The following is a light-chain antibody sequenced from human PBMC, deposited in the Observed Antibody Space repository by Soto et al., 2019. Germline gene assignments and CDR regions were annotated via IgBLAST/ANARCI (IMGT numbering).Light chain of an antibody. CDR2: GAS. CDR1: QSVTSN. CDR3: QQYNNWPPT. J-gene: IGKJ5*01. V-gene: IGKV3-15*01. Sequence: EIVMTQSPATLSVSPGERATLSCRASQSVTSNLAWYQQKPGQAPRLLIYGASTRDTGIPARFSGSGSGTDFTLTISSLQSEDFAVYYCQQYNNWPPTFGQGTRLEIK.